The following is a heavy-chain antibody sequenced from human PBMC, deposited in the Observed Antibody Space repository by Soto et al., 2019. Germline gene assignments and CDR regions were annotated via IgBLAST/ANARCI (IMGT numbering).Heavy chain of an antibody. CDR1: GFTFSSYA. CDR2: VSGSGGST. D-gene: IGHD4-17*01. V-gene: IGHV3-23*01. J-gene: IGHJ6*02. Sequence: GGSLRLSCAASGFTFSSYAMSWVRQAPGKGLEWVSAVSGSGGSTYYADSVKGRFTISRDNSKNTLYLQMNSLRAEDTAVYYCARSPVLSYGEPLVYGMDVWGQGTTVTVSS. CDR3: ARSPVLSYGEPLVYGMDV.